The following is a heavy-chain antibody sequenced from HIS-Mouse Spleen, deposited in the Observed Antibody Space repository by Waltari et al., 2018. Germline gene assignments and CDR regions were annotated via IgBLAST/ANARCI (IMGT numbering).Heavy chain of an antibody. CDR2: ITYDGSNK. V-gene: IGHV3-30-3*01. Sequence: QVQLVESGGGVVQPGRSLRLSCAASGFTVSSYAMHWVRQAPGKGLGWVAVITYDGSNKYYADSVKGRFTISRDNSKNTLYLQMNSLRAEDTAVYYCARDHRNNWAIRDWGQGTLVTVSS. CDR1: GFTVSSYA. J-gene: IGHJ4*02. D-gene: IGHD1-20*01. CDR3: ARDHRNNWAIRD.